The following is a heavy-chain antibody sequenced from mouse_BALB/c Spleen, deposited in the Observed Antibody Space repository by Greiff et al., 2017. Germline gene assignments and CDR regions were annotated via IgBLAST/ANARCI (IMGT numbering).Heavy chain of an antibody. CDR1: GYSFTSYW. Sequence: VQLQQSGTVLARPGASVKMSCKASGYSFTSYWMHWVKQRPGQGLEWIGAIYPGNSDTSYNQKFKGKAKLTAVTSASTAYMELSSLTNEDSAVYYCTRGDYYGSPAWFAYWGQGTLVTVSA. V-gene: IGHV1-5*01. J-gene: IGHJ3*01. CDR3: TRGDYYGSPAWFAY. D-gene: IGHD1-1*01. CDR2: IYPGNSDT.